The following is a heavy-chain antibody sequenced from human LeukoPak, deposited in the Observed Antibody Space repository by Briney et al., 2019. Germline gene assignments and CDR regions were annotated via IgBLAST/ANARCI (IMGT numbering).Heavy chain of an antibody. CDR2: IYPIDSDT. Sequence: GESLNISCKAAGYIFASYWIGWVRQMPGKGLEWMGIIYPIDSDTRYSPSFQGQVTFSVDQSTNTPFLQWNTLRASDSAVYYCARQKYCSGACCFVVTDPFEYWGQGTQVIVSS. J-gene: IGHJ4*02. V-gene: IGHV5-51*01. D-gene: IGHD2-15*01. CDR3: ARQKYCSGACCFVVTDPFEY. CDR1: GYIFASYW.